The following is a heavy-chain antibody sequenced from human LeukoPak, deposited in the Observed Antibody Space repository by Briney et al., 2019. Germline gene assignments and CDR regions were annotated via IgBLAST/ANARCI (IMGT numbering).Heavy chain of an antibody. J-gene: IGHJ4*02. CDR2: INSNNGNT. Sequence: ASVKVSCKASGYTFTSYGISWVRQAPGQGLEWMGWINSNNGNTNYEQKFQGRVTMTTDTSTSTAYMKLRSLRSDDTAVYYCARGSGYGDSPGLHWGQGTLVTVSS. CDR1: GYTFTSYG. CDR3: ARGSGYGDSPGLH. V-gene: IGHV1-18*01. D-gene: IGHD4-17*01.